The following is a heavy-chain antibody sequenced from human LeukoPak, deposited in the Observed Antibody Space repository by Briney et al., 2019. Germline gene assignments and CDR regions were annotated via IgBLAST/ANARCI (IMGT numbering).Heavy chain of an antibody. D-gene: IGHD3-22*01. CDR3: ARSYPDYYDSSGYFLDY. CDR1: GGSISSYY. J-gene: IGHJ4*02. V-gene: IGHV4-59*08. Sequence: SETLSLTCTVSGGSISSYYWSWIRQPPGKGLEWIGYIYYSGSTNYNPSLKSRVTISVDTSKNQFSLKLSSVTAADTAVYYCARSYPDYYDSSGYFLDYWGQGTLVTVSS. CDR2: IYYSGST.